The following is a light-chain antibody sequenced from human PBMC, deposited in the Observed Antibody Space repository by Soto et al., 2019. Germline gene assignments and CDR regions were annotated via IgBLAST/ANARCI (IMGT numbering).Light chain of an antibody. Sequence: EIVMTQSPATLSLSPGERATLSCRASQSISSNLAWYQQKPAQAPRLLIYGASTRAPDIPARFSGSGSGTEFTLTISSLQSADFAVYYCQHYNNWPPLTFGGGTKVEIK. CDR2: GAS. CDR1: QSISSN. CDR3: QHYNNWPPLT. V-gene: IGKV3-15*01. J-gene: IGKJ4*01.